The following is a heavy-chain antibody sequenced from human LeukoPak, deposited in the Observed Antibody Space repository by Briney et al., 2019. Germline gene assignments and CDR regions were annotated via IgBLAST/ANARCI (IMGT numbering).Heavy chain of an antibody. J-gene: IGHJ3*02. CDR3: TTSPSGSSGRNAFDI. D-gene: IGHD3-22*01. Sequence: GASVKVSCKASGYTFTSYYMHWVRQASGKGLEWVGRIRSKTNSYATAYAASVKGRFTISRDDSKNTAYLQMNSLKTEDTAVYYCTTSPSGSSGRNAFDIWGHGTMVTVSS. CDR1: GYTFTSYY. CDR2: IRSKTNSYAT. V-gene: IGHV3-73*01.